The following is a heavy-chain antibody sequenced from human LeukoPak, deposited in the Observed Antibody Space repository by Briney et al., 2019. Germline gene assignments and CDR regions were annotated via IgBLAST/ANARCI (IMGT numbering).Heavy chain of an antibody. CDR3: ARDLHPRLAGFFDY. J-gene: IGHJ4*02. CDR1: GFSVSSYY. D-gene: IGHD3-3*02. CDR2: IYSGGST. Sequence: GGSLRLSCAASGFSVSSYYMSWVRQAPGKGLEWVSVIYSGGSTYYADSVEGRFTVSRDNSKNIVYLQMNSLRAEDTAMYYCARDLHPRLAGFFDYWGQGILVTVSS. V-gene: IGHV3-53*01.